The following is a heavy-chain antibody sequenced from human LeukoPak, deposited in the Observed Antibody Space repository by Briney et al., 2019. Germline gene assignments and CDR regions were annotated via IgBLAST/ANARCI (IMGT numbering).Heavy chain of an antibody. CDR3: ARDLHPRLAGFFDY. J-gene: IGHJ4*02. CDR1: GFSVSSYY. D-gene: IGHD3-3*02. CDR2: IYSGGST. Sequence: GGSLRLSCAASGFSVSSYYMSWVRQAPGKGLEWVSVIYSGGSTYYADSVEGRFTVSRDNSKNIVYLQMNSLRAEDTAMYYCARDLHPRLAGFFDYWGQGILVTVSS. V-gene: IGHV3-53*01.